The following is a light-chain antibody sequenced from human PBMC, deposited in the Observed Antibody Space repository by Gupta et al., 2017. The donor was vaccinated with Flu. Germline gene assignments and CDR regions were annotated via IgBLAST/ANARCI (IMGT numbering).Light chain of an antibody. CDR1: QSVSSSS. V-gene: IGKV3-20*01. CDR3: QQNGSSPYS. Sequence: EIELTQSPDTLCLSPGERATLSCRASQSVSSSSLAWYQQKPGQAPRLLIYGASSRATGIPDRIAGSGSGTVFTLTISRLEPDDFAVYFYQQNGSSPYSFGQGTKLEIK. J-gene: IGKJ2*03. CDR2: GAS.